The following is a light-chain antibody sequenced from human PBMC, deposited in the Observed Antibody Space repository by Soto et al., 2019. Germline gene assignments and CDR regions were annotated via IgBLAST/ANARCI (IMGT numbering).Light chain of an antibody. CDR2: GAS. J-gene: IGKJ5*01. CDR3: QQRFNWQVP. Sequence: EIVLTHSPGALSLSPGERATLSCRASQSVSSSYLAWYQQKPGQAPRLLIYGASNRATGSPARFSGSGSGTDFTLTISSLEPEDFAVYYCQQRFNWQVPFGPVTRLEIK. CDR1: QSVSSSY. V-gene: IGKV3D-20*02.